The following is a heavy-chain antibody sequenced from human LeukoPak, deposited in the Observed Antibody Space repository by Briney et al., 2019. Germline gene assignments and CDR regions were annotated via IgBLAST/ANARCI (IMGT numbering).Heavy chain of an antibody. CDR2: IKEDGSEK. J-gene: IGHJ6*03. V-gene: IGHV3-7*01. CDR3: ARDRRYISRKNYYQYMDV. D-gene: IGHD6-13*01. Sequence: PGGSLRLSCAASGFTFSSYWMSWVRQAPGKGLEWVANIKEDGSEKNYVDSVKGRFTISRDNAKNSLYLQMNSLRAEDTAVYYCARDRRYISRKNYYQYMDVWGKGTTVTVSS. CDR1: GFTFSSYW.